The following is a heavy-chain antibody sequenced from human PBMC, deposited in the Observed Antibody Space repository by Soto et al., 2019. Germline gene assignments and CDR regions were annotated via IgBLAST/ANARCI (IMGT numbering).Heavy chain of an antibody. V-gene: IGHV2-26*01. CDR3: ARIHQLLYYNWFDP. CDR2: IFSNDEK. Sequence: SGPTLVNPTETLTLTCTVSGFSLSNARMGVSWIRQPPGKALEWLAHIFSNDEKSYSTSLKSRLTISKDTSKSQVVLTMTNMDPVDTVTYYCARIHQLLYYNWFDPWGQGTLVTVSS. J-gene: IGHJ5*02. CDR1: GFSLSNARMG. D-gene: IGHD2-2*02.